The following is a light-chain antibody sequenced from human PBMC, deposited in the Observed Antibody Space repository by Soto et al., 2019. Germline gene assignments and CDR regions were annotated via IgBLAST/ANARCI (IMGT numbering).Light chain of an antibody. CDR1: QSISSY. CDR2: AAS. V-gene: IGKV1-39*01. J-gene: IGKJ4*01. CDR3: QQSYSTPPLT. Sequence: DIQMTQSPSSLSASVGDRVTITCRASQSISSYLNWYQQKPGKAPKLLIYAASSLQSGVPSRFSGSGSATDFTLTISSLQPEDFATYYCQQSYSTPPLTFGGRTKVEIK.